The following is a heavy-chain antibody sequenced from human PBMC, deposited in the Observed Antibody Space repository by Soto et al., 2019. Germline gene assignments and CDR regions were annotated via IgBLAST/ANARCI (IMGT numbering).Heavy chain of an antibody. V-gene: IGHV3-33*01. Sequence: GGSLRLSCAASGFTFSSYGMHWVRQAPGKGLEWVAVIWYDGSNKYYADSVKGRFTISRDNSKNTLYLQMNSLRAEDTAVYYCARDPLNYYYDSSGYLDYWGQGPLVTVYS. CDR1: GFTFSSYG. J-gene: IGHJ4*02. CDR3: ARDPLNYYYDSSGYLDY. D-gene: IGHD3-22*01. CDR2: IWYDGSNK.